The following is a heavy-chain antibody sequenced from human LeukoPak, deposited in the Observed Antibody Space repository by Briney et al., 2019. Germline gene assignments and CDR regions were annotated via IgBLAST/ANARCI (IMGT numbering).Heavy chain of an antibody. D-gene: IGHD5-18*01. Sequence: GGSLRLSCAASGFTFSSDWMHWVRQAPGKGLVWVSRITGDGSTTNYADSVKGRFAISRDNAKNTLYLQMNSLRAEDTAVYYCARNPYSFALDYWGQGTLVTVSS. CDR2: ITGDGSTT. CDR1: GFTFSSDW. J-gene: IGHJ4*02. V-gene: IGHV3-74*01. CDR3: ARNPYSFALDY.